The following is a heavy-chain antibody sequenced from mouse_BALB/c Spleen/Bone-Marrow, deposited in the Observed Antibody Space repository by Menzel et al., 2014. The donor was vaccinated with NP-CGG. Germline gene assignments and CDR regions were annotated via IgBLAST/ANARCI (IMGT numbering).Heavy chain of an antibody. V-gene: IGHV1-14*01. CDR2: INPYNDGT. D-gene: IGHD2-4*01. Sequence: VQLKHSGPELVKPGASVKVSCKASGYTFTSFVMHWVKQKPGQGLEWIGYINPYNDGTKYNEKFKGKATLTSYKSSNTAYMELSSLTSEDSAVYYCARTMIYFYAMDYWGQGTSVTVSS. CDR3: ARTMIYFYAMDY. J-gene: IGHJ4*01. CDR1: GYTFTSFV.